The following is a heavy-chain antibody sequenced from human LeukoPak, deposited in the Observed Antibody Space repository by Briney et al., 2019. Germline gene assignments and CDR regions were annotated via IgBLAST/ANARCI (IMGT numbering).Heavy chain of an antibody. CDR1: GYTLTELS. V-gene: IGHV1-24*01. J-gene: IGHJ5*02. CDR2: FDPEDGET. CDR3: ATAFRYYYGSGTSKFDP. Sequence: GASVRVSCKVSGYTLTELSMHWVRQAPGKGLEWMGGFDPEDGETIYAQKFQGRLTMTEDTSTDTAYMELSSLRSEDTAVYYCATAFRYYYGSGTSKFDPWGQGTLVTVSS. D-gene: IGHD3-10*01.